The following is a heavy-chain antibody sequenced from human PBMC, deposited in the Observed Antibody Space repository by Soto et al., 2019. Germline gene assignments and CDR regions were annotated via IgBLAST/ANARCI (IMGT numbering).Heavy chain of an antibody. CDR1: GFTFRNYY. D-gene: IGHD3-16*01. V-gene: IGHV3-11*05. CDR3: AREFYYAMDA. J-gene: IGHJ6*02. CDR2: ISTSGVSS. Sequence: QVQLVESGGALVKPGGSLRLSCEVSGFTFRNYYMAWLRQAPGKGLEWVATISTSGVSSSYGDSVRGRFTISRDDAKNSLYLQMNSLRGEDTALDYCAREFYYAMDAWGQGTTVTVSS.